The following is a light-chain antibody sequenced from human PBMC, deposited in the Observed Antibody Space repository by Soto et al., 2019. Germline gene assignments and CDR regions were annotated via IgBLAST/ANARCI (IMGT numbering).Light chain of an antibody. CDR3: GSYAGGXTYL. CDR2: DVA. J-gene: IGLJ1*01. Sequence: QSSLTQPRSVSGSPGQSVTISCTGTGNDVCAYNYVSWYQQHPGIPPKLMIYDVAIWPSGVHDRFSGSKSVNTASLTISGLPAEDAADYLCGSYAGGXTYLVGTGTKVXV. CDR1: GNDVCAYNY. V-gene: IGLV2-11*01.